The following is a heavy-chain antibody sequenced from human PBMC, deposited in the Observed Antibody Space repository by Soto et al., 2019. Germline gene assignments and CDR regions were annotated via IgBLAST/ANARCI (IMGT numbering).Heavy chain of an antibody. J-gene: IGHJ5*02. CDR3: ARARDYAGGDWFAP. D-gene: IGHD4-17*01. CDR1: GFTFSSYW. V-gene: IGHV3-74*01. Sequence: EVQLVESGGGLVQPGGSLRLSCAASGFTFSSYWMHWVRQAPGKGLVWVSRINSDGSSTSYADSVKGRFTISRDNAKNTLYLQMNRLRAEDTVVYYCARARDYAGGDWFAPWGQGTLVTVSS. CDR2: INSDGSST.